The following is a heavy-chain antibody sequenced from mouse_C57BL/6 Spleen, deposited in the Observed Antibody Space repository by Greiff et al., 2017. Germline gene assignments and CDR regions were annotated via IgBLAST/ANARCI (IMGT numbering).Heavy chain of an antibody. CDR1: GFTFSSYA. CDR2: ISDGGSYT. Sequence: DVHLLESGGGLVKPGGSLKLSFAASGFTFSSYAMSWVRQTPEKRLEWVATISDGGSYTYYPDNVKGRFTIARDNAKNNLYLQLSQLTSEDTSMYYCARRYGSGYGCLDVWGTGTTVTVSS. D-gene: IGHD1-1*01. V-gene: IGHV5-4*03. CDR3: ARRYGSGYGCLDV. J-gene: IGHJ1*03.